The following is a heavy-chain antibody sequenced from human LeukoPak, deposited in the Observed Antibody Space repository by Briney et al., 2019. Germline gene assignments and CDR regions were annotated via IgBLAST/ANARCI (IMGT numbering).Heavy chain of an antibody. Sequence: TGGSLRLSCAASGFTFSSYGMHWVRQAPGKGLEWVAVISYDGSNKYYADSVKGRFTISRDNSKNTLYLQMNSLRAEDTAVYYCAKDGGDYDSSGYYGYYFDYWGQGTLVTVSS. CDR1: GFTFSSYG. CDR2: ISYDGSNK. J-gene: IGHJ4*02. V-gene: IGHV3-30*18. CDR3: AKDGGDYDSSGYYGYYFDY. D-gene: IGHD3-22*01.